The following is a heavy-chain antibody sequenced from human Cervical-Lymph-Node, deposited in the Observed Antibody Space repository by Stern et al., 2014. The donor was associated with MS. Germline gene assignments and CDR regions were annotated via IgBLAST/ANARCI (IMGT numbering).Heavy chain of an antibody. CDR3: ARHCGFRPGCIDY. CDR2: KYAGESDN. J-gene: IGHJ4*02. V-gene: IGHV5-51*01. D-gene: IGHD2-21*01. CDR1: GYSFTSYW. Sequence: EVQLVESGAEVKKPGDSLKISCKGSGYSFTSYWIGWVRQLPGKGLEWMGVKYAGESDNRYTQSFQGQVTISADKSISTAYLQWSSLKASDTAMYYCARHCGFRPGCIDYWGQGTLVTVSS.